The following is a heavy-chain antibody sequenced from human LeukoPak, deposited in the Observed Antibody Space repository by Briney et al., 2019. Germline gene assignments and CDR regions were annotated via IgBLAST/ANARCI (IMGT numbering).Heavy chain of an antibody. Sequence: SQTLSLTCAVSGGSISSGGYSWGWIRQPPGKGLEWIGYIYHSGSTYYNPSLKSRVTISVDRSKNQFSLKLSSVTAADTAVYYCAGGYSSGWCHYWGQGTLVTVSS. CDR2: IYHSGST. CDR3: AGGYSSGWCHY. V-gene: IGHV4-30-2*01. CDR1: GGSISSGGYS. J-gene: IGHJ4*02. D-gene: IGHD6-19*01.